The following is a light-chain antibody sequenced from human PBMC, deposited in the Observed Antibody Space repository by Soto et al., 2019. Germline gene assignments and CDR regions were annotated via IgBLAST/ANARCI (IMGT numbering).Light chain of an antibody. J-gene: IGKJ1*01. CDR2: VSS. CDR1: QSVGGSY. Sequence: EIVLTQSPGTLSLSPGERATLSCRASQSVGGSYLAWFQQKPGQAPRLLIYVSSTRATVVPDRFSGSVSATGFSPTINSLEPEDFVVYYGQHYCSSPWTFGQGTKVEIK. V-gene: IGKV3-20*01. CDR3: QHYCSSPWT.